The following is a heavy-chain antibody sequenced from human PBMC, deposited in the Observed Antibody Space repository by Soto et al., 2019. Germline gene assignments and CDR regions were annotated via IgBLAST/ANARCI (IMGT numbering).Heavy chain of an antibody. CDR2: ISSTTNYI. CDR3: ARESEDLTSNFDY. Sequence: VPLVESGGGLVKPGGSLRLSCAASGFTFTRYSMNWVRQAPGKGLEWVSSISSTTNYIYYGDSMKGRLTISRDNAKNSLYLEMNSLRAEDTAVYYCARESEDLTSNFDYWGQGTLVTVSS. CDR1: GFTFTRYS. J-gene: IGHJ4*02. V-gene: IGHV3-21*06.